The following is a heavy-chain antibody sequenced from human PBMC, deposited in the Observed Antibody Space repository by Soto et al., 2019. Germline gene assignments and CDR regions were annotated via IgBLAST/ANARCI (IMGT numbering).Heavy chain of an antibody. D-gene: IGHD2-8*01. Sequence: SETLSLTCTVSGSSINSGDYYWSWIRQPPGKGLEYIGYIYYSGSTYYNPSLKSRLTFSVDTSKNQFSLKLNSVTAADTAVYYCARESRALMTWFDPWGQGTLVTVSS. J-gene: IGHJ5*02. CDR2: IYYSGST. V-gene: IGHV4-30-4*01. CDR1: GSSINSGDYY. CDR3: ARESRALMTWFDP.